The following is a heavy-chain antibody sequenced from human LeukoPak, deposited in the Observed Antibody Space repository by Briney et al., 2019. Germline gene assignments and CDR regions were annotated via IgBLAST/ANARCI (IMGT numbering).Heavy chain of an antibody. J-gene: IGHJ3*02. CDR3: ARLYCSSTSCPGAFGI. CDR1: GYTFTGYY. CDR2: ISAYNGNT. D-gene: IGHD2-2*01. Sequence: ASVKVSCKASGYTFTGYYMHWVRQAPGQGLEWMGWISAYNGNTNYAQKLQGRVTMTTDTSTSTAYMELRSLRSDDTAVYYCARLYCSSTSCPGAFGIWGQGTMVTVSS. V-gene: IGHV1-18*04.